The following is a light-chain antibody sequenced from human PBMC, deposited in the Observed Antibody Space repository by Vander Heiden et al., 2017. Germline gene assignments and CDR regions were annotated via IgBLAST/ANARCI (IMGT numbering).Light chain of an antibody. CDR3: CSYAGSIIYVV. J-gene: IGLJ2*01. V-gene: IGLV2-23*02. CDR2: EVS. Sequence: QSALAQPGSVSGSPGQSTTISCTGTSSDVGGYNLVSWYQQHPGKAPKLMIYEVSKRPSGVSNRFSGSKSGYTASLTISGLQAEDEADYYCCSYAGSIIYVVFGGGTKLTVL. CDR1: SSDVGGYNL.